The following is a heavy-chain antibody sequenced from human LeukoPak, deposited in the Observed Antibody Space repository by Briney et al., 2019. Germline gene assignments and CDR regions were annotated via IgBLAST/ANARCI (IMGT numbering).Heavy chain of an antibody. CDR3: ARSIAAAGGGTFDY. V-gene: IGHV4-59*08. Sequence: SETLSLTCTVSGGSISSYYWSWIRQPPGQGLEWIGYIYYSGSTNYNPSLKSRVTISVDTSKNQFSLKLSSVTAADTAVYYCARSIAAAGGGTFDYWGQGTLVTVSS. D-gene: IGHD6-13*01. CDR2: IYYSGST. CDR1: GGSISSYY. J-gene: IGHJ4*02.